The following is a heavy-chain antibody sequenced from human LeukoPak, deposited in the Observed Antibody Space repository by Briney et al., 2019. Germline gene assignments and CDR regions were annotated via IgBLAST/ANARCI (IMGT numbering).Heavy chain of an antibody. CDR1: GYSFTSYW. Sequence: GGSLRISCKGSGYSFTSYWISWVRQMPGKGLEWMGRIDPSDSYTNYSPSFQGHVTISADKSISTAYLQWSSLKASDTAMYYCARQVEDIVVVVAATPHYGMDVWGKGTTVTVSS. CDR3: ARQVEDIVVVVAATPHYGMDV. V-gene: IGHV5-10-1*01. CDR2: IDPSDSYT. J-gene: IGHJ6*04. D-gene: IGHD2-15*01.